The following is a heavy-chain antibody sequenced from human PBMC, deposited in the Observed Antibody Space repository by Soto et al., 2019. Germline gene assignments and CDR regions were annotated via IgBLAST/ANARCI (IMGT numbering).Heavy chain of an antibody. Sequence: EVQLVESGGGLIQPGGSLRLSCAPSGFTVSSNYMSWVRQAPGKGLEWVSVSYSGGSTYYADAVKGRCTISRDNSKNTLYLQMNSLRAEDTAVYYCARDLPQSSGWPRLDYWGQGTLVTVSS. J-gene: IGHJ4*02. D-gene: IGHD6-19*01. V-gene: IGHV3-53*01. CDR3: ARDLPQSSGWPRLDY. CDR2: SYSGGST. CDR1: GFTVSSNY.